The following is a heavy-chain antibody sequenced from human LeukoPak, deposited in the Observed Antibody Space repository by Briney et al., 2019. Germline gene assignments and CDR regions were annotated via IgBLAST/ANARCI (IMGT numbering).Heavy chain of an antibody. CDR3: ARDRISAAGLYY. CDR2: INPYHGKT. V-gene: IGHV1-18*01. D-gene: IGHD6-13*01. CDR1: GYDFITYG. J-gene: IGHJ4*02. Sequence: ASVKVSCKASGYDFITYGFSWVRQAPGQGLEWMGWINPYHGKTKYAQKFQDRVTLTTDTSTATAHMELRRLSSDDTAIYFCARDRISAAGLYYLGPGTLVTVSS.